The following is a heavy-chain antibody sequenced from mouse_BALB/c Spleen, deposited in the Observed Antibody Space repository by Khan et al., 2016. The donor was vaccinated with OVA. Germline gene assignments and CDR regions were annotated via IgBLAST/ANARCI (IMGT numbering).Heavy chain of an antibody. Sequence: VQLQQSGPGLVKPSQSLSLTCSVTGYSITSGYYWNWIRQFPGNKLEWMGYINYGGSNNYNPSLKNRISITRDTSKNQFFLKLNSVTTEDTATYYCARGGRWFDYWGQGTLVTVSA. V-gene: IGHV3-6*02. J-gene: IGHJ3*01. CDR2: INYGGSN. CDR1: GYSITSGYY. CDR3: ARGGRWFDY.